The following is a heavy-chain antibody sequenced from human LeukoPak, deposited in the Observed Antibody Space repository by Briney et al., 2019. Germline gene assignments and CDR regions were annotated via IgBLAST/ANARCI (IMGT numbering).Heavy chain of an antibody. CDR1: GFAFSSYW. V-gene: IGHV3-7*01. CDR3: AREGYYYYMDV. J-gene: IGHJ6*03. CDR2: IKQDGSEK. Sequence: GGSLRLSCAASGFAFSSYWMSWVRQAPGKGLEWVANIKQDGSEKYYVDSVKGRFTISRDNAKNSLYLQMNSLRAEDTAVYYCAREGYYYYMDVWGKGTTLTVSS.